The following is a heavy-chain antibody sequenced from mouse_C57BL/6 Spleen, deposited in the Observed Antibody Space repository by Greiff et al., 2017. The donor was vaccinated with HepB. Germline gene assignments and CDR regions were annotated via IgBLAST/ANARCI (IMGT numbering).Heavy chain of an antibody. V-gene: IGHV1-72*01. CDR3: ARSYDGYYNYAMDY. CDR1: GYTFTSYW. D-gene: IGHD2-3*01. J-gene: IGHJ4*01. Sequence: VQLQQPGAELVKPGASVKLSCKASGYTFTSYWMHWVKQRPGRGLEWIGRLDPNSAGTKYNEKFKSKATRTGDKPSSTAYMQLSSLTSEDSAVYYCARSYDGYYNYAMDYWGQGTSVTVSS. CDR2: LDPNSAGT.